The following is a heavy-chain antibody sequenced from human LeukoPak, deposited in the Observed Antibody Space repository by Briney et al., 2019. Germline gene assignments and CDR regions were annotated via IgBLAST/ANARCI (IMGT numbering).Heavy chain of an antibody. Sequence: SETLSLTCAVYGGSFSGYYWSWIRQPPGKGLEWIGEINHSGSTNYNPSLKSRVTISVDTSKNQFSLKLSSVTAADTAVYYCARLGYCSGGSCYRYFQYWGQGTLVTVSS. V-gene: IGHV4-34*01. CDR1: GGSFSGYY. J-gene: IGHJ1*01. D-gene: IGHD2-15*01. CDR2: INHSGST. CDR3: ARLGYCSGGSCYRYFQY.